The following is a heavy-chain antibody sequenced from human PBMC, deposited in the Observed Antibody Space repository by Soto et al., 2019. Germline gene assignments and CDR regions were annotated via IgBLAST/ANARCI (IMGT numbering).Heavy chain of an antibody. CDR3: APRKSGSFNIGAFDI. CDR2: ISKNGIDI. CDR1: GFSFSTYE. V-gene: IGHV3-48*03. Sequence: GGSLRLSCAASGFSFSTYEMNWVRQSPGKGLEWVSYISKNGIDIYYADSVKGRFTISRDNANNSLFLQMNSLRAEDTAVYYCAPRKSGSFNIGAFDIWGQGTMVTVSS. D-gene: IGHD3-10*01. J-gene: IGHJ3*02.